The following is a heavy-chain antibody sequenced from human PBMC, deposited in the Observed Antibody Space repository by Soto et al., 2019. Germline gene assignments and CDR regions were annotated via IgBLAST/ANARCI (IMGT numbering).Heavy chain of an antibody. V-gene: IGHV1-8*01. CDR1: GYTFTSYD. D-gene: IGHD1-1*01. J-gene: IGHJ4*02. Sequence: QVQLVQSGAEVKKPGASVKVSCKASGYTFTSYDISWVRQATGQGLEWMGWMNPNSGNTVYAQKFQGRVTMTRNTSISTAYMELSSLRSGDTVVYCCASDKVVGATGNWGQGTLVTVSS. CDR2: MNPNSGNT. CDR3: ASDKVVGATGN.